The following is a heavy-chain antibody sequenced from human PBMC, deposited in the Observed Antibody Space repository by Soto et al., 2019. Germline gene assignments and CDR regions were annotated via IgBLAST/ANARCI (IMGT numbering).Heavy chain of an antibody. V-gene: IGHV3-23*01. CDR3: AKDGRILVVAGHNFDY. Sequence: GGSLRLSCAASGFTFSSYAMSWVRQAPGKGLEWVSAISGSGGSTYYADSVKGLFTISRDNSKNTLYLQMNSLRAEDTAVYYCAKDGRILVVAGHNFDYWGQGTLVTVSS. J-gene: IGHJ4*02. CDR2: ISGSGGST. D-gene: IGHD6-19*01. CDR1: GFTFSSYA.